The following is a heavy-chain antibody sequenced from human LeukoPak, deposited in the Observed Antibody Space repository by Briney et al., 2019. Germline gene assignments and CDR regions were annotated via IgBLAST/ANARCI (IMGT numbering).Heavy chain of an antibody. V-gene: IGHV1-2*02. Sequence: GASVRVSCKASGYTSTGYYIHWVRQAPGQGLEWMGWINPNNGGTNFAQRFQGRVTMTRDTSISTAYMDLSRLRSDDTAVFYCARDLAFYSSHWYFDYWGQGTLVTVSS. D-gene: IGHD6-13*01. CDR3: ARDLAFYSSHWYFDY. CDR2: INPNNGGT. CDR1: GYTSTGYY. J-gene: IGHJ4*02.